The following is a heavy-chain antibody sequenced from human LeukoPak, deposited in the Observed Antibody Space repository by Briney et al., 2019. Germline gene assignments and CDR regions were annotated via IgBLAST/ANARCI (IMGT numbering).Heavy chain of an antibody. J-gene: IGHJ4*02. V-gene: IGHV3-7*01. CDR3: ASGHFDWLL. D-gene: IGHD3-9*01. CDR1: GFSFSNYR. CDR2: INPDGSDR. Sequence: PGGSLRLSCEASGFSFSNYRMSWVRQAPGRGLEWVANINPDGSDRRYMDPVNGRFTISRDNARNSLYLQMNYLRVEDTAVYYCASGHFDWLLGGQGALVTVSS.